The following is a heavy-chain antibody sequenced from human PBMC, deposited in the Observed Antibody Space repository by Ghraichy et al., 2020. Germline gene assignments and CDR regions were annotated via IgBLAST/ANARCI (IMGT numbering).Heavy chain of an antibody. J-gene: IGHJ4*02. CDR1: GFTFSSHA. Sequence: GGSLRLSCAASGFTFSSHAMGWVRQAPGKGLEWVSAISGNAANTYYADSVNGRFTISRDNSKNTLYLQMNSLRAGDTAVYYCAPRGVSVNYAWGLFDYWGQGTLVTVSS. D-gene: IGHD3-10*01. V-gene: IGHV3-23*01. CDR3: APRGVSVNYAWGLFDY. CDR2: ISGNAANT.